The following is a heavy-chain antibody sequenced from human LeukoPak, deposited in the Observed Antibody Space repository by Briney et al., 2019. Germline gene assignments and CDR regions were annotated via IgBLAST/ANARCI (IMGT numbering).Heavy chain of an antibody. V-gene: IGHV3-7*03. CDR2: IKQDGSEK. Sequence: GGSLRLSCAASGFTFSSYWMSWVRQAPGKGLEWVANIKQDGSEKYYVDSVKGRFTISRDNAKNSLYLQMNRLRAEDTAVYYCAKGYSSGWYYFDYWGQGTLVTVSS. CDR3: AKGYSSGWYYFDY. CDR1: GFTFSSYW. D-gene: IGHD6-19*01. J-gene: IGHJ4*02.